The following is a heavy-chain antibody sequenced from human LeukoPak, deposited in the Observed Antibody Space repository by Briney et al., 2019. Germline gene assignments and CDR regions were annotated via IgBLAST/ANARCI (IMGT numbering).Heavy chain of an antibody. V-gene: IGHV4-59*12. CDR1: GDSINSNY. D-gene: IGHD4-23*01. Sequence: SETLSLTCTVSGDSINSNYWSWIRQPPGKGLEWIGYIYYNGDTNYNPSLKSRVTLSQDTSKNQVYLRLTPVTAADTAVYYCARDGGGNRNFDYWGQGTLVTVSS. CDR3: ARDGGGNRNFDY. J-gene: IGHJ4*02. CDR2: IYYNGDT.